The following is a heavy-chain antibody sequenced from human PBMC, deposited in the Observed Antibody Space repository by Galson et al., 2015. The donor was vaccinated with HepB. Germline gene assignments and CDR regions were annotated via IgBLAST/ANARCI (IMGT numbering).Heavy chain of an antibody. CDR3: ATDQGSSGWWSI. CDR2: FDPEDGET. V-gene: IGHV1-24*01. Sequence: SVKVSCKVSGYTLTELSMHWVRQAPGKGLEWMGGFDPEDGETIYAQKFQGRVTMTEDTSTDTAYMELSSLRSEDTAVYYCATDQGSSGWWSIWGQGTMVTVSS. D-gene: IGHD6-19*01. CDR1: GYTLTELS. J-gene: IGHJ3*02.